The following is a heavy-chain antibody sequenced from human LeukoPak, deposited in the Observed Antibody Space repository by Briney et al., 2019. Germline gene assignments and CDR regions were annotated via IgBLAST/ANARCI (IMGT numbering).Heavy chain of an antibody. D-gene: IGHD2-2*02. CDR3: AKGGRYLPGAFDI. CDR1: GGSISGYY. CDR2: IYYIGST. Sequence: SETLSLTWTVSGGSISGYYWSWIRQPAGKGLEWIGYIYYIGSTDYNPYLKNRVIISVDTSKNQFSLKLSSVTAADTAVYYCAKGGRYLPGAFDIWGQGTMVTVSS. V-gene: IGHV4-59*03. J-gene: IGHJ3*02.